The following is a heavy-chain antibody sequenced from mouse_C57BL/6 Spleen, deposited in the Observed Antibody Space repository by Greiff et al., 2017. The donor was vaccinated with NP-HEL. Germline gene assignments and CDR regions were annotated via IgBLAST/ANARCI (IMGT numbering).Heavy chain of an antibody. J-gene: IGHJ3*01. D-gene: IGHD3-2*02. CDR2: IYPGDGDT. CDR3: ARWDSSGYGFAY. Sequence: VKLMESGPELVKPGASVKISCKASGYAFSSSWMNWVKQRPGKGLEWIGRIYPGDGDTNYNGKFKGKATLTADKSSSTAYMQLSSLTSEDSAVYFCARWDSSGYGFAYWGQGTLVTVSA. V-gene: IGHV1-82*01. CDR1: GYAFSSSW.